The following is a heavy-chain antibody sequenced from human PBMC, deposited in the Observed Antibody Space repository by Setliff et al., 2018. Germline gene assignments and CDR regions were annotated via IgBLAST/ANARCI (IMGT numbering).Heavy chain of an antibody. CDR3: ARDPFGNPVFDP. D-gene: IGHD3-10*01. CDR2: ISGSGGST. J-gene: IGHJ5*02. Sequence: SGGSLRLSCAASGFTFSSYRMSWVRQAPGKGLEWVSAISGSGGSTYYADSVKGRFTISRDNSKNTLYLQMNSLRAEDTAVYYCARDPFGNPVFDPWGQGTLVTVSS. CDR1: GFTFSSYR. V-gene: IGHV3-23*01.